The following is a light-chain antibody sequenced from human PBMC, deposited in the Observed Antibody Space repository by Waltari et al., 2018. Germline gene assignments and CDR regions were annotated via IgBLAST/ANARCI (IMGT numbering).Light chain of an antibody. Sequence: QSALTQPASVSGSPGQSITISCTGTSRYVGGYNYVSWYQQHPGKAPNLMIYEVSNRPSGVSNRFSGSKSGNTASLTISGLQAEDEADYYCSSYTSSFYVFGTGTKVTVL. J-gene: IGLJ1*01. V-gene: IGLV2-14*01. CDR3: SSYTSSFYV. CDR1: SRYVGGYNY. CDR2: EVS.